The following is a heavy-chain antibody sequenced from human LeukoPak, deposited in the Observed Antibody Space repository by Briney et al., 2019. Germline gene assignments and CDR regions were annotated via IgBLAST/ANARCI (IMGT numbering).Heavy chain of an antibody. J-gene: IGHJ4*01. CDR1: GAPINSGANS. D-gene: IGHD3-10*02. CDR3: ARDPFVRGMRASGFDF. CDR2: TYSSGRD. Sequence: PSETLSLTCSVSGAPINSGANSWSWIRQPPGKGLEWLGYTYSSGRDYYNPSLKSRLTISVDASKNQFSLKLNSVTAADSAVYFRARDPFVRGMRASGFDFWGQGIQVTVSS. V-gene: IGHV4-30-4*01.